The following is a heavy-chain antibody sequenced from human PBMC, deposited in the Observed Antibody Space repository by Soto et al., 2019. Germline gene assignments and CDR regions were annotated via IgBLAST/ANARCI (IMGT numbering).Heavy chain of an antibody. D-gene: IGHD3-16*01. CDR3: AIDRRPRYGGGYDGIDV. CDR2: LTSSSSYR. V-gene: IGHV3-21*01. CDR1: GFTFSSYG. Sequence: EVQLVESGGGLVKPGGSLRLSCAVSGFTFSSYGMNWVRQAPGKGLEWVSSLTSSSSYRYYADSVKGRITVSRDNAKNSLYLQMTSLRAEDTAVYYCAIDRRPRYGGGYDGIDVWGQGTTVTLSS. J-gene: IGHJ6*02.